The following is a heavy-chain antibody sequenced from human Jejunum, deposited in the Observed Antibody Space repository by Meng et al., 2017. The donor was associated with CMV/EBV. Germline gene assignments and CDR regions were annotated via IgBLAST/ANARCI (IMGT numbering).Heavy chain of an antibody. V-gene: IGHV4-39*07. J-gene: IGHJ6*02. CDR2: IHYSGIA. CDR1: GSISSSSYY. Sequence: GSISSSSYYWGWIRQSPGKGLEWIGSIHYSGIAYYNPSLTSRVTISVDMSKNQFSLRLTSVTAADTAVYYCAKFSATGAYYLGMDVWGQGTTVTVSS. D-gene: IGHD7-27*01. CDR3: AKFSATGAYYLGMDV.